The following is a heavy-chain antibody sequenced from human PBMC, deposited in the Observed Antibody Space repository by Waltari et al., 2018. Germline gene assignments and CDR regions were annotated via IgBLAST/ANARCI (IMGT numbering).Heavy chain of an antibody. CDR1: GYTLTELS. CDR3: ATVRRNGDYEFDAFDI. J-gene: IGHJ3*02. D-gene: IGHD4-17*01. V-gene: IGHV1-24*01. CDR2: FEPEDGEK. Sequence: QIQLVQSGAEVKKPGASVKVSCKVSGYTLTELSMHWVRQAPGKGVEWMGGFEPEDGEKIYEQKFQGRVTMTEDTSTDTAYMELSSLRSEDTAVYYCATVRRNGDYEFDAFDIWGQGTMVTVSS.